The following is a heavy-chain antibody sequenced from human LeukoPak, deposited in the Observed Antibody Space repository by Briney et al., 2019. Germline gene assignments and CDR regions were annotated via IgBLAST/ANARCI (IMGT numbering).Heavy chain of an antibody. CDR1: GFTVSSNY. CDR3: ARSVTMVRGEDFDY. Sequence: RTGGSLRLSCAASGFTVSSNYMSWVRQAPGKGLEWVSVIYSGGSTYYADSVEGRFTISRDNSKNTLYLQMNSLRAEDTAVYYCARSVTMVRGEDFDYWGQGTLVTVSS. CDR2: IYSGGST. J-gene: IGHJ4*02. D-gene: IGHD3-10*01. V-gene: IGHV3-53*01.